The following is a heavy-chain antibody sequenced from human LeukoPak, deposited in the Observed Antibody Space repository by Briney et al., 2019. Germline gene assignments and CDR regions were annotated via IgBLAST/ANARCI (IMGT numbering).Heavy chain of an antibody. Sequence: GGSLRLSCAASGFTFSSYSMNWARQAPGKGLEWVSSISSSSSYIYYADSVKGRFTISRDNAKNSLYLQMNSLRAEDTAVYYCARSSSGPNRDYWGQGTLVTVSS. CDR3: ARSSSGPNRDY. CDR1: GFTFSSYS. CDR2: ISSSSSYI. V-gene: IGHV3-21*01. J-gene: IGHJ4*02. D-gene: IGHD3-22*01.